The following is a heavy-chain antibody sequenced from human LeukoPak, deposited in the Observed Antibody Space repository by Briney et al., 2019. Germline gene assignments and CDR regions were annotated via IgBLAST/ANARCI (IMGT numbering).Heavy chain of an antibody. Sequence: PSETLSLTCAVSGGSISSGGYSWSWIRQPPGKGLEWIGYIYHSGSTYYNPSLKSRVTISVDRSKNQFSLKLSSVTAADTAVYYCARGRGCSGGSCPDAFDIWGQGTMVTVSS. D-gene: IGHD2-15*01. CDR2: IYHSGST. J-gene: IGHJ3*02. CDR1: GGSISSGGYS. V-gene: IGHV4-30-2*01. CDR3: ARGRGCSGGSCPDAFDI.